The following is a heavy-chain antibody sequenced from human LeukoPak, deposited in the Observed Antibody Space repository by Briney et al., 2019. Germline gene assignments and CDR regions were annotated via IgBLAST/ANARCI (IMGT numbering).Heavy chain of an antibody. CDR1: GGSFSGYY. CDR3: ARQWLVSPLFDY. CDR2: INHSGST. Sequence: SETLSLTCAVYGGSFSGYYWSWIRQPPGEGLEWIGEINHSGSTNYNPSLRSRVTVSVHTSKNQLSLKLSSVTAADTAVYYCARQWLVSPLFDYWGQGTLVTVSS. D-gene: IGHD6-19*01. V-gene: IGHV4-34*01. J-gene: IGHJ4*02.